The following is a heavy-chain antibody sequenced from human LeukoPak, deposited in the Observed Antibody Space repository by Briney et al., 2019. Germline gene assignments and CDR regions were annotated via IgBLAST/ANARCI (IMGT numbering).Heavy chain of an antibody. V-gene: IGHV4-59*01. CDR1: GGSISSYY. Sequence: SETLSLTCTVSGGSISSYYWSWIRQPPGKGLEWTGYIYYSGSTNYNPSLKSRVTISVDTSKNQFSLKLSSVTAADTAVYYCARNVGYYYGMDVWGQGTTVTVSS. J-gene: IGHJ6*02. CDR2: IYYSGST. CDR3: ARNVGYYYGMDV. D-gene: IGHD3-16*01.